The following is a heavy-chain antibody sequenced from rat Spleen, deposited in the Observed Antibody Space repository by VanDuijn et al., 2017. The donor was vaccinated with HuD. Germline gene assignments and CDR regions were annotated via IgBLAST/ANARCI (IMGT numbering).Heavy chain of an antibody. D-gene: IGHD1-4*01. CDR2: IRYDGIIT. V-gene: IGHV5-19*01. CDR3: AKGLTNYPGITDYFDY. J-gene: IGHJ2*01. Sequence: EVQLVESGGGLVQPGRSLKLSCAASGFTFSNYGMHWIRQAPTKGLEWVATIRYDGIITYYRDSVKGRFTVSRDNAKTTLYLEMDSLRSEDTATYYCAKGLTNYPGITDYFDYWGQGVMVTVSS. CDR1: GFTFSNYG.